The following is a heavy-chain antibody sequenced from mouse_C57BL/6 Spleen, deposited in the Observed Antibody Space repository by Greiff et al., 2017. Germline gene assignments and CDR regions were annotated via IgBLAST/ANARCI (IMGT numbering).Heavy chain of an antibody. CDR1: GYTFTSYW. D-gene: IGHD1-1*01. J-gene: IGHJ2*01. Sequence: VQLQQPGAELVKPGASVKVSCKASGYTFTSYWMHWVKQRPGQGLEWIGRIHPSDSDTKDNQKFKGKATLTVDKSSSTAYMQLSSLTSEDSAVYYCAIGEGLYGSLWGQGTTLTVSS. V-gene: IGHV1-74*01. CDR2: IHPSDSDT. CDR3: AIGEGLYGSL.